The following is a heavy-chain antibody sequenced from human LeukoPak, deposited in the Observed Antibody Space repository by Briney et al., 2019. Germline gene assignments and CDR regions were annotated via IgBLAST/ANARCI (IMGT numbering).Heavy chain of an antibody. CDR1: GYSISSGYY. V-gene: IGHV4-38-2*02. CDR2: IYHSGST. CDR3: ARVLRTLMDV. J-gene: IGHJ6*04. Sequence: PSETLSLTCTVSGYSISSGYYWGWIRQPPGKGLEWIGSIYHSGSTYYNPSLKSRVTISVDTSKNQFSLKLSSVTAADTAVYYCARVLRTLMDVWGKGTTVTVSS. D-gene: IGHD3-16*01.